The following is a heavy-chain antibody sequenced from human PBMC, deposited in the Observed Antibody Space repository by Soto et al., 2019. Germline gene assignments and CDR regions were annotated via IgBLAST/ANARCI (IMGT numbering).Heavy chain of an antibody. CDR3: ARELYYDILTGYYPGGPFDY. CDR2: IYYSGST. CDR1: GGSISSYY. Sequence: PSETLSLTCTVSGGSISSYYWSWIRQPPGKGLEWIGYIYYSGSTNYNPSLKSRVTISVDTSKNQFSLKLSSVTAADTAVYYCARELYYDILTGYYPGGPFDYWGQGTLVTVSS. J-gene: IGHJ4*02. D-gene: IGHD3-9*01. V-gene: IGHV4-59*01.